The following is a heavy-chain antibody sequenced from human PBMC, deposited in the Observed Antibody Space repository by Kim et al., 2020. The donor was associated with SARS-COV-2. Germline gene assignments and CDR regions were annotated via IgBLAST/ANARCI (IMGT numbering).Heavy chain of an antibody. D-gene: IGHD1-26*01. CDR2: IRSKANSDAT. J-gene: IGHJ6*02. CDR1: GFTLSGSA. Sequence: GGSLRLSCAASGFTLSGSAMRWVRQASGKGLEWVGRIRSKANSDATTYAASGKGRFTSARDDSKNTAYVQMNSLKTGDAAVYYCARGPPYSASYWHAFGFRGQGTTGTVSS. V-gene: IGHV3-73*01. CDR3: ARGPPYSASYWHAFGF.